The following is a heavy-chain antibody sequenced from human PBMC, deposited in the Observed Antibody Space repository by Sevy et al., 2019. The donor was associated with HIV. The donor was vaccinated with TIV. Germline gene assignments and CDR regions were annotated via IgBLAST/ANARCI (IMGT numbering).Heavy chain of an antibody. CDR2: ISAYNGNT. J-gene: IGHJ3*02. D-gene: IGHD3-3*01. CDR3: ARECEYYDFWSGYTIDAFDI. Sequence: TSVKVSCKASGYTFTSYGISWVRQAPGQGLEWMGWISAYNGNTNYAQKLQGRVTMTTDTSTSTAYMELRSLRSDDTAVYYCARECEYYDFWSGYTIDAFDIWGQGTMVTVSS. CDR1: GYTFTSYG. V-gene: IGHV1-18*01.